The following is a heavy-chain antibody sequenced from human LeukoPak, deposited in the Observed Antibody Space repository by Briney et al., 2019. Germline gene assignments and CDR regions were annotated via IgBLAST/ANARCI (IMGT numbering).Heavy chain of an antibody. CDR1: GYTFSSYG. CDR3: ARGASGYDALTGFDY. D-gene: IGHD3-9*01. Sequence: ASVKVSCRASGYTFSSYGITWVRQAPGQGLEWMGWISVHNGNTNYAQKIQGRVTMTTDTSTSTAYMELRSLRSDDTAVYYCARGASGYDALTGFDYWGQGTLVTVSS. V-gene: IGHV1-18*01. CDR2: ISVHNGNT. J-gene: IGHJ4*02.